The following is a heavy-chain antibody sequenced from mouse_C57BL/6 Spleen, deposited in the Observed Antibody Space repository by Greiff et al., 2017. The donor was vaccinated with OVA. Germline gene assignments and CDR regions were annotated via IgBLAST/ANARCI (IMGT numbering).Heavy chain of an antibody. Sequence: QVQLQQSGAELVRPGSSVKLSCKASGYTFTSYWMHWVKQRPIQGLEWIGNIDPSDSETHYNQKFKDKATWTVDKSSSTVYMQLSSLTSEDAAVYYCARAKIYYGNLDYWGQGTTLTVSS. D-gene: IGHD2-1*01. CDR3: ARAKIYYGNLDY. CDR1: GYTFTSYW. V-gene: IGHV1-52*01. CDR2: IDPSDSET. J-gene: IGHJ2*01.